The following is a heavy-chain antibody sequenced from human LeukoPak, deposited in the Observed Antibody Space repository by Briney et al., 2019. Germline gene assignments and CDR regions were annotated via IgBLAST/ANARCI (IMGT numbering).Heavy chain of an antibody. Sequence: GRSLRLSCAASGFTFSSYGMHWVRQAPGKGLEWVAVISYDGSNKYYADSVKGRFTISRDNSKNTLYLQMNSLGAEDTAVYYCAKDTPDYYYGMDVWGQGTTVTVSS. J-gene: IGHJ6*02. CDR3: AKDTPDYYYGMDV. V-gene: IGHV3-30*18. CDR1: GFTFSSYG. CDR2: ISYDGSNK.